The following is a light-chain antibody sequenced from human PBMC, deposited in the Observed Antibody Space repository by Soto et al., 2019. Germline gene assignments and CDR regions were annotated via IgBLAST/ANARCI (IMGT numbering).Light chain of an antibody. CDR2: DVS. CDR3: SSYTSSSTYV. V-gene: IGLV2-14*01. Sequence: QSALTQPASVYGSPEHSITISCTRTSSDVGGYNDVSWYQQHPGKAPEFMIYDVSNRPSGVSNRFSGSKSGNTASLTISGLQAEDEADYYCSSYTSSSTYVFGTGTKLTVL. J-gene: IGLJ1*01. CDR1: SSDVGGYND.